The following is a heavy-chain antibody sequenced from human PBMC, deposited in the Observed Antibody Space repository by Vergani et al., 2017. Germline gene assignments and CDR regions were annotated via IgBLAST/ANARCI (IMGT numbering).Heavy chain of an antibody. CDR2: IIPILGKT. J-gene: IGHJ3*01. CDR1: GGTFSSYT. CDR3: ARVAPYNSEVTPTAFDV. V-gene: IGHV1-69*02. D-gene: IGHD1-1*01. Sequence: QVQLVQSGAEVKKPGSSVKVSCKASGGTFSSYTISWVRQAPGQGLEWMGRIIPILGKTKYAQDFQGRLTITADTSTSTAYMELTSLRSQDTAVYFCARVAPYNSEVTPTAFDVWGQGTMVTVSS.